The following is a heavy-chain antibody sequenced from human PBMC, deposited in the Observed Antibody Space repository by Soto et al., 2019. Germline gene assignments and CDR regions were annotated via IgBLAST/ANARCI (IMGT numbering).Heavy chain of an antibody. Sequence: QVQLVESGGGVVQPGRSLRLSCAVSGFTRRNYAMHWVCQAPGKGLEWVPLISQNESNKPSPDSVKGRFTISRDSYTNTLYLQMNSLRPEDTAVYYCGRDVYYDSSGYRLSGIDYWGQGTLVIVSS. CDR1: GFTRRNYA. CDR2: ISQNESNK. D-gene: IGHD3-22*01. V-gene: IGHV3-30-3*01. CDR3: GRDVYYDSSGYRLSGIDY. J-gene: IGHJ4*02.